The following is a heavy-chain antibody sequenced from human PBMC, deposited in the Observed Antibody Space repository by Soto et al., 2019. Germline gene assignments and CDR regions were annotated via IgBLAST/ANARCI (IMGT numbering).Heavy chain of an antibody. CDR2: IYYSGST. CDR3: AREGFTDAFDI. V-gene: IGHV4-59*01. J-gene: IGHJ3*02. CDR1: GGSISSYY. Sequence: SETLSLTCTVSGGSISSYYWSWIRQPPGKGLEWIGYIYYSGSTNYNPSLKSRVTISVDTSKNQFSLKLSSVTAADTAVYYCAREGFTDAFDIWGRGTMVTVSS. D-gene: IGHD3-10*01.